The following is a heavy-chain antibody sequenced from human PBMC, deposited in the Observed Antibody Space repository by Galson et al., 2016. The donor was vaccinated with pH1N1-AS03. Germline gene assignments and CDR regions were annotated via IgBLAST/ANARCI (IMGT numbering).Heavy chain of an antibody. J-gene: IGHJ3*01. V-gene: IGHV3-74*01. CDR2: INGDATTT. D-gene: IGHD6-19*01. Sequence: SLRLSCAASGFSFSTYWMYWVRQAPGKGRVWLARINGDATTTNYADSVRGRFTISRDNAKNTLHLQMNSLRVEDTANYFCAKEVGSSGWFDACDLWGQGTVVTVSS. CDR3: AKEVGSSGWFDACDL. CDR1: GFSFSTYW.